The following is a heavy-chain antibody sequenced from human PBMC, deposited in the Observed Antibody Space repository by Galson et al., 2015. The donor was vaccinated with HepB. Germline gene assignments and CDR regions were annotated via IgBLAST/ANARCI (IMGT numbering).Heavy chain of an antibody. V-gene: IGHV4-31*03. CDR1: GASISSGGYY. Sequence: TLSLTCTVSGASISSGGYYGSWIRQHPGKGLEWIGYLSHSGSTYYNPSLKSRLTISVDTSKNQFSLRLGSVTVADTALYYCARGRDYDILTAYGYWGQGTLVTVSS. D-gene: IGHD3-9*01. CDR3: ARGRDYDILTAYGY. CDR2: LSHSGST. J-gene: IGHJ4*02.